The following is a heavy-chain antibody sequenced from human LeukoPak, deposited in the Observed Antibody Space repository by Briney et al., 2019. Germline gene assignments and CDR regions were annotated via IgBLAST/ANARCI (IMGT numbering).Heavy chain of an antibody. D-gene: IGHD4-17*01. CDR2: ISSSSSYI. CDR1: GFTFSSDS. CDR3: AIMTTVTYIEY. J-gene: IGHJ4*02. Sequence: GGSLRLSCAASGFTFSSDSMNWVRQAPGTGLEWVSSISSSSSYIYYADSVKGRFSISRDNAKNSLYLQMNSLRAEDTAVYYCAIMTTVTYIEYWGQGTLVTVSS. V-gene: IGHV3-21*01.